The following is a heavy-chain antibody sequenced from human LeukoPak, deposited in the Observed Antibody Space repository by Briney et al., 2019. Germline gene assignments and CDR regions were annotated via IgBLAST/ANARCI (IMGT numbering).Heavy chain of an antibody. CDR2: FGPEDGET. CDR3: ATLCGGDCYYFDY. CDR1: GYTLTELS. Sequence: ASVKVSCKVSGYTLTELSMHWVRQAPGKGLEWMGGFGPEDGETIYAQKFQGRVTMTEDTSTDTAYMELSSLRSEDTAVYYCATLCGGDCYYFDYWGQGTLVTVSS. J-gene: IGHJ4*02. V-gene: IGHV1-24*01. D-gene: IGHD2-21*01.